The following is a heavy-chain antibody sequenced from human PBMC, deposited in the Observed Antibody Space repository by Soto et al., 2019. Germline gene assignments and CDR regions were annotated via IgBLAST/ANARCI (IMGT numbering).Heavy chain of an antibody. CDR2: IYYSGST. CDR3: ARGTTIFGVVSKAPPPLGMAV. V-gene: IGHV4-30-4*01. D-gene: IGHD3-3*01. J-gene: IGHJ6*02. CDR1: GGSISSGDYY. Sequence: SETLSLTCTVPGGSISSGDYYWSWIRQPPGKGLEWIGYIYYSGSTYYNPSLKSRVTISVDTSKNQFSLKLSSVTAADTAVYYCARGTTIFGVVSKAPPPLGMAVWGQGTTVTVSS.